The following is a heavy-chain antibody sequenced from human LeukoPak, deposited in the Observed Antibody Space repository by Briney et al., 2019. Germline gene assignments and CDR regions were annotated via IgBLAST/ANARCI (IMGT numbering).Heavy chain of an antibody. J-gene: IGHJ6*02. CDR2: IYYTGST. V-gene: IGHV4-59*01. D-gene: IGHD4-17*01. Sequence: SETLSLTCTVSGGSINSYYWSWLRQPPGKGLEWIGYIYYTGSTNYNPSLKSRVTISVDTSKNQFSLNLSSVTAADTAVYYCARHYGAHRDYYGLDVWGQGTTVTVSS. CDR3: ARHYGAHRDYYGLDV. CDR1: GGSINSYY.